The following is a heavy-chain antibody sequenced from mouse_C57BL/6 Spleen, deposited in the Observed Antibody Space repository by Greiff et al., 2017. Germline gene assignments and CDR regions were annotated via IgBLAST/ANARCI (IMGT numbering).Heavy chain of an antibody. Sequence: LVKPVASVKLSCKASGYTFTEYTIHWVKQRSGQGLEWIGWFYPGSGSIKYNEKFKDKATLTADKSSSTVYMELSRLTSEDSAVYFCARHGGFITTVVAPFDYWGQGTTLTVSS. CDR2: FYPGSGSI. J-gene: IGHJ2*01. CDR3: ARHGGFITTVVAPFDY. V-gene: IGHV1-62-2*01. D-gene: IGHD1-1*01. CDR1: GYTFTEYT.